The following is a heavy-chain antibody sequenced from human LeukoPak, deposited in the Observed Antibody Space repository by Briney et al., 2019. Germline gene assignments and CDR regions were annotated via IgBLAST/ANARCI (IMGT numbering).Heavy chain of an antibody. D-gene: IGHD1-1*01. CDR2: INSDGSNT. CDR1: GITFSTYW. CDR3: ARGGRIQLARRGYFDY. Sequence: GGSLRLSCAASGITFSTYWLHWVREAPGKGLVRVSRINSDGSNTNYADPVKGRFTISRDNAKNTLYLHMNSLRAEDTAVYYSARGGRIQLARRGYFDYWGQGTLVTVSS. J-gene: IGHJ4*02. V-gene: IGHV3-74*01.